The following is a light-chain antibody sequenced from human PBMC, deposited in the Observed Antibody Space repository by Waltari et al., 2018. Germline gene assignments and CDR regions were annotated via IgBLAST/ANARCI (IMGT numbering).Light chain of an antibody. CDR2: VNSDGSH. Sequence: QLVLTQSPSASASLGASVQLTSTLSSGHSSNIIAWLQQKPEKGPRYLMKVNSDGSHSKGDEIPDRFSGSSSGAERYLTISTVQSEDEADYYCQTGGHGTWVFGGGTKLTVL. J-gene: IGLJ3*02. CDR3: QTGGHGTWV. CDR1: SGHSSNI. V-gene: IGLV4-69*01.